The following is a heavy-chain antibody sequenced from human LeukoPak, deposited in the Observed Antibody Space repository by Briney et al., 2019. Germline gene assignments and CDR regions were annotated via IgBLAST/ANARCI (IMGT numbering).Heavy chain of an antibody. V-gene: IGHV3-7*01. D-gene: IGHD7-27*01. CDR3: ARDPLTGKYYFDY. J-gene: IGHJ4*02. CDR2: IKQDGSEK. Sequence: GGSLRLSCAAPGFTFSSYWMSWVRQAPGKGLEWVANIKQDGSEKYYVDPVKGRFTISRDNAKNSLYLQMNSLRAEDTAVYYCARDPLTGKYYFDYWGQGTLVTVSS. CDR1: GFTFSSYW.